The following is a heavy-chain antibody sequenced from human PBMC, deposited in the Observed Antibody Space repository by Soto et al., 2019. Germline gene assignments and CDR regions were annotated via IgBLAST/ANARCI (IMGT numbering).Heavy chain of an antibody. CDR2: INPNSGGT. CDR3: ARDGAGYNGAPIYYYYYGMDV. Sequence: ASVEVCCKASGYTFTGYYMHWVRQAPGQGLEWMGWINPNSGGTNYADSVKGRSTISRDNAKNPLYLQMNSLRAEDTAVYYCARDGAGYNGAPIYYYYYGMDVWGQGTTVTVSS. CDR1: GYTFTGYY. D-gene: IGHD1-26*01. V-gene: IGHV1-2*02. J-gene: IGHJ6*02.